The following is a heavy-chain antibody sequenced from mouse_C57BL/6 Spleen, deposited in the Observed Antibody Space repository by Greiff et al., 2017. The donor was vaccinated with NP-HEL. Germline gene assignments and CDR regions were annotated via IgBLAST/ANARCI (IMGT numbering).Heavy chain of an antibody. D-gene: IGHD1-1*01. Sequence: EVQLVESGGGLVKPGGSLKLSCAASGFTFSDYGMHWVRQAPEKGLEWVAYISSGSSTIYYADTVKGRFTISRDNAKNTLFLQMTSLRSEDTAMYYCARGNYGLRWDWFAYWGQGTLVTVSA. J-gene: IGHJ3*01. CDR3: ARGNYGLRWDWFAY. CDR2: ISSGSSTI. V-gene: IGHV5-17*01. CDR1: GFTFSDYG.